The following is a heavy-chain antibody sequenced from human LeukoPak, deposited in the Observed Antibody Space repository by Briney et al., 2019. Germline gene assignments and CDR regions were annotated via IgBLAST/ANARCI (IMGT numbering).Heavy chain of an antibody. D-gene: IGHD6-13*01. V-gene: IGHV3-7*03. Sequence: GGSLRLSCAASGFPFNSYWMTWVRQARGKGLEWVANIRQDGSTKYYVDSVKGRFTISRDNAMNSLYLQMNSLRAEDTAIYYCARSIPYGTTWYGRSDFWGQGTLVTVSS. CDR1: GFPFNSYW. CDR3: ARSIPYGTTWYGRSDF. CDR2: IRQDGSTK. J-gene: IGHJ4*02.